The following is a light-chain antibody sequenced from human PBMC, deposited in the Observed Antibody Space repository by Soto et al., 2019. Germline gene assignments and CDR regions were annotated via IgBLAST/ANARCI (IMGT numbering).Light chain of an antibody. J-gene: IGLJ3*02. V-gene: IGLV2-11*01. CDR2: DVN. Sequence: QSVLTQPRSVSGSPGQSVTISCTGTSSDVGAYNYVSWYQQHPGKAPKLIIYDVNERTAGVPDRLSGSKSGNTASLSISGLQAEDEADYYCCSYAGSYTWLFGGGTQLTVL. CDR3: CSYAGSYTWL. CDR1: SSDVGAYNY.